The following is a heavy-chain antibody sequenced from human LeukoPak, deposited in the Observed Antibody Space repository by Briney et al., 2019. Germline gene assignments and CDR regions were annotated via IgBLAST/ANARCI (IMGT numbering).Heavy chain of an antibody. D-gene: IGHD2-2*01. Sequence: GRSLRLSCAASGFTFSDYGMSWVRQAPGKGLDWVSGITASGDSTYYADSVRGRFSISRDNSKNTLYLQMNSLRAEDTAVYFCAKEFFSCGRRSTTCPLDYWGQGTLVTVSS. V-gene: IGHV3-23*01. CDR2: ITASGDST. CDR3: AKEFFSCGRRSTTCPLDY. J-gene: IGHJ4*02. CDR1: GFTFSDYG.